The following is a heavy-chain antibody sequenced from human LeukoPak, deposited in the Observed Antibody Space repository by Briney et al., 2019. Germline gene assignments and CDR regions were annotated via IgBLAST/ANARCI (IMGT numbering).Heavy chain of an antibody. CDR3: AKDSGSYDFDY. CDR2: IRYDGSNK. Sequence: GGSLRLSCAASRFTFSSYGMHWVRQAPGKGLEWVAFIRYDGSNKYYADSVKGRFTISRDNSKNTLYLQMNSLRAEDTAVYYCAKDSGSYDFDYWGQGTLVTVSS. D-gene: IGHD1-26*01. V-gene: IGHV3-30*02. CDR1: RFTFSSYG. J-gene: IGHJ4*02.